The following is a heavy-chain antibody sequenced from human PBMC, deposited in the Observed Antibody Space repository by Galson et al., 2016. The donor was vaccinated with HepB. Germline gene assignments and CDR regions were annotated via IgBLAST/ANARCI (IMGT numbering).Heavy chain of an antibody. V-gene: IGHV3-9*01. D-gene: IGHD5-12*01. CDR1: GFIFDDYA. Sequence: SLRLSCAASGFIFDDYAMHWVRQAPGKGLEWVSGITWNSGTIGYADPVKGRFTISRDNAKNSLYLQMNSLRGDDTALYYCAKDIRSVATSLDNWGQGTLVTVSS. J-gene: IGHJ4*02. CDR3: AKDIRSVATSLDN. CDR2: ITWNSGTI.